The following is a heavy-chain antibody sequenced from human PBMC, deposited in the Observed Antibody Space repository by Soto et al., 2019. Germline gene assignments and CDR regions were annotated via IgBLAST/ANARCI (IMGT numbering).Heavy chain of an antibody. CDR2: IYYSGST. J-gene: IGHJ4*02. V-gene: IGHV4-59*01. CDR3: ASLASNYYDSSGYYQKIDF. CDR1: GGSISSYY. D-gene: IGHD3-22*01. Sequence: SETLSLTCTVSGGSISSYYWSWIRQPPGKGLEWIGYIYYSGSTNYNPSLKSRVTISVDTSKNQFSLKLSSVTAADTAVYYCASLASNYYDSSGYYQKIDFCGQGTLVTVSS.